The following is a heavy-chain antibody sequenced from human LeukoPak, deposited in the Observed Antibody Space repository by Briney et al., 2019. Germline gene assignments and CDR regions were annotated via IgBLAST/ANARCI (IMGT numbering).Heavy chain of an antibody. D-gene: IGHD5-18*01. J-gene: IGHJ4*02. V-gene: IGHV3-23*01. CDR3: AKDLLKVDTAMDH. Sequence: GGSLRLSCAASGFTFSSYAMSWVRQAPGKGLEWVSAISGSGGSTYYADSVKGRFTISRDNSKNTLYLLMNSLRAEDTAVYYCAKDLLKVDTAMDHWGQGTLVTVSS. CDR2: ISGSGGST. CDR1: GFTFSSYA.